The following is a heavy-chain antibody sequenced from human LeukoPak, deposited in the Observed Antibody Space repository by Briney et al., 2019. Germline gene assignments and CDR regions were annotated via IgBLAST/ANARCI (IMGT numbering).Heavy chain of an antibody. Sequence: PSETLSLTCTVSGGSISSSSYYWGWIRQPPGKGLEWIGSIYYSGSTYYNPSLKSRVTISVDTSKNQFSLKLSSVTAADTAVYYCARRVRYYDSSGYPRQSWYNWFDPWGQGTLVTVSS. CDR1: GGSISSSSYY. V-gene: IGHV4-39*01. CDR3: ARRVRYYDSSGYPRQSWYNWFDP. J-gene: IGHJ5*02. D-gene: IGHD3-22*01. CDR2: IYYSGST.